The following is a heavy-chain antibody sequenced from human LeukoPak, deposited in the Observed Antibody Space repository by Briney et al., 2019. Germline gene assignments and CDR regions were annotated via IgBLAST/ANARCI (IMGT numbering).Heavy chain of an antibody. CDR2: ISAYNGNT. D-gene: IGHD6-19*01. V-gene: IGHV1-18*01. CDR3: SRDRMDVLGWYGSAWYYRH. Sequence: PGASVKVSCRASGYTFKNYGINWVRQAPGQGLEWMGWISAYNGNTKYAQTLQGRVTMTTETSTTTAYMELRSLRSDDTAVYYCSRDRMDVLGWYGSAWYYRHWGQGTLVTVSS. CDR1: GYTFKNYG. J-gene: IGHJ4*02.